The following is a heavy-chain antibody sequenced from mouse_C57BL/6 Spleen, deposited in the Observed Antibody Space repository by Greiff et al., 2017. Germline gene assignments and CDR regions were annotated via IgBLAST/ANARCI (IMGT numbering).Heavy chain of an antibody. CDR3: ARRGDGNYVPFDD. CDR2: IYPGDGDT. D-gene: IGHD2-1*01. V-gene: IGHV1-80*01. CDR1: GYAFSSYW. J-gene: IGHJ2*01. Sequence: QVQLQQSGAELVKPGASVKISCKASGYAFSSYWMNWVKQRPGKGLEWIGQIYPGDGDTNYNGKFKGKDTLTADKSSSTAYMQLSSLTSEDSEVYSCARRGDGNYVPFDDWGRGGTLTVSS.